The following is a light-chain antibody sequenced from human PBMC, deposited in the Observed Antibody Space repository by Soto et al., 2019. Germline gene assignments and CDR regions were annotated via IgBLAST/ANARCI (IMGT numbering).Light chain of an antibody. CDR3: TSDTSSITPCA. CDR2: EVV. Sequence: QSALTQPPSASGSPGESVTISCTGTKSDIGVYDFVSCYQHHPVKAPRLIIYEVVQRPSGVPDRFSGSKSGNTASLTVSGRHAEDGADYYCTSDTSSITPCAFGTGTKVTVL. V-gene: IGLV2-8*01. J-gene: IGLJ1*01. CDR1: KSDIGVYDF.